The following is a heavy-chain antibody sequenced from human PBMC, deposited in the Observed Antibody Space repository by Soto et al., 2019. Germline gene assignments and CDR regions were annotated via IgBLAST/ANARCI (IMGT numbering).Heavy chain of an antibody. CDR2: INQGGSKK. Sequence: GGSLRLACTASVFTLSSYCMTWVRQAPGKGLEWVGNINQGGSKKYYVDSAKGRLTISRDTAQNSLYLQMNSLRVEDTAVYYFATDIHGYSSGYYLDYFDYWGQGILVTVSS. J-gene: IGHJ4*02. CDR3: ATDIHGYSSGYYLDYFDY. CDR1: VFTLSSYC. V-gene: IGHV3-7*04. D-gene: IGHD3-22*01.